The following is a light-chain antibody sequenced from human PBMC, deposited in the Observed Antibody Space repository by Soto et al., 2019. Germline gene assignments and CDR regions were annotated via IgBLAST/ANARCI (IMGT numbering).Light chain of an antibody. Sequence: FSQYPRTLSLSTGERATLTCRSSQTVRNNYLAWYQQKPGQAPRLLIYDASSRATGIPDRFSGGGSGTDFTLTISRLEPEDFAVYYCQQYVGPTWTFGQGTKVDIK. CDR2: DAS. CDR1: QTVRNNY. CDR3: QQYVGPTWT. J-gene: IGKJ1*01. V-gene: IGKV3-20*01.